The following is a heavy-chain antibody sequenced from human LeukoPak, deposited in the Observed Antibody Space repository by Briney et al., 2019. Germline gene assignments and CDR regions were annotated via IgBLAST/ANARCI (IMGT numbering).Heavy chain of an antibody. D-gene: IGHD4-17*01. CDR2: IYYSGST. CDR3: ATFYGDYTGKFDP. V-gene: IGHV4-31*03. Sequence: LQNPSPPRPVSCGSLSSGGYYWSWIRPPPRKGLGGIGYIYYSGSTYYNPSLKSRVTISVDTSKNQFSLKLSSVTAADTAVYYCATFYGDYTGKFDPWGQGTLVTVSS. CDR1: CGSLSSGGYY. J-gene: IGHJ5*02.